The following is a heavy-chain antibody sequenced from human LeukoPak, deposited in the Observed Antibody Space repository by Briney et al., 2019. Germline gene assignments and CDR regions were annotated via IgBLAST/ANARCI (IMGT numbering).Heavy chain of an antibody. CDR3: ARGFGYSYGSRYYYYGMDV. Sequence: SETLSLICAVYGGSFSGYYWSWIRQPSGKGLEWIGEINHSGSTNYNPSLKSRVTISVDTSKNQFSLKLSSVTAADTAVYYCARGFGYSYGSRYYYYGMDVWGKGTTVTVSS. CDR1: GGSFSGYY. J-gene: IGHJ6*04. D-gene: IGHD5-18*01. CDR2: INHSGST. V-gene: IGHV4-34*01.